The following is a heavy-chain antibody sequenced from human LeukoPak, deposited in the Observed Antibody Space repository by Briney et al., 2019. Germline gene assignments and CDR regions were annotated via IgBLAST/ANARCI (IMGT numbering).Heavy chain of an antibody. CDR1: GFTFSSYA. D-gene: IGHD2-15*01. CDR2: ISYDGGNK. J-gene: IGHJ4*02. Sequence: GGSLRLSCAASGFTFSSYAMHWVRHAPGKGLEWVAVISYDGGNKYYADSVKGRFTISRDNSKNTLYLQMNSLRAEDTAVYYCARGSDIVVVVATDYWGQGTLVTVSS. V-gene: IGHV3-30-3*01. CDR3: ARGSDIVVVVATDY.